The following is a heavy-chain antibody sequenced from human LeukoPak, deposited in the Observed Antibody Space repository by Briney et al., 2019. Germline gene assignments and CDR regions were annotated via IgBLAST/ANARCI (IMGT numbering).Heavy chain of an antibody. Sequence: GRSLRLSCAASGFTFSSYGVHWVRQAPGKGLEWVAVIWYDGSNKYYADSVKGRFTISRDNSKNTLYLQMNSLRAEDTAVYYCATTYLYLTGYYPDYWGQGTLVTVSS. CDR2: IWYDGSNK. V-gene: IGHV3-33*01. CDR1: GFTFSSYG. D-gene: IGHD3-9*01. CDR3: ATTYLYLTGYYPDY. J-gene: IGHJ4*02.